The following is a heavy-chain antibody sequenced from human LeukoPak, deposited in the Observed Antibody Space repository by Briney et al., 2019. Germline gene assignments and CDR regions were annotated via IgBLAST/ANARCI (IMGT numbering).Heavy chain of an antibody. D-gene: IGHD3-10*01. J-gene: IGHJ4*02. CDR2: ISWNSGSI. CDR3: AKGRATMVRGAPDY. CDR1: VFTLDDYA. Sequence: GGSLRLSCAASVFTLDDYAMHWVRQAPGKGLEWVSGISWNSGSIGYADSVKGRFTISRDNAKNSLYLQMNSLRAEDTALYYCAKGRATMVRGAPDYWGQGTLVTVSS. V-gene: IGHV3-9*01.